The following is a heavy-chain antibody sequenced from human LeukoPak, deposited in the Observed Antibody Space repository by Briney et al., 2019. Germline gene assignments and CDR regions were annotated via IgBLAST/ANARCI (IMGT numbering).Heavy chain of an antibody. CDR3: AREFGITMIVPGY. V-gene: IGHV1-2*02. D-gene: IGHD3-22*01. CDR1: GYTFTGYY. J-gene: IGHJ4*02. CDR2: INPNSGGT. Sequence: GASVKVSCKASGYTFTGYYMHWVRQAPGQGLEWMGWINPNSGGTNYAQKFQGRVTMTRDTSISTAYMELSRLRSDDTAVYYCAREFGITMIVPGYGGQGTLVTVSS.